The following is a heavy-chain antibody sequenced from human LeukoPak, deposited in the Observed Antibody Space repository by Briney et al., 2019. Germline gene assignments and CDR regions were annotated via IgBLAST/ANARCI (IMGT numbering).Heavy chain of an antibody. CDR3: VANWGIGFDY. D-gene: IGHD7-27*01. CDR1: GFTFSSYA. J-gene: IGHJ4*02. V-gene: IGHV3-30*04. Sequence: GGSLRLSCAASGFTFSSYAMHWVRQAPGKGLEWVAVISYDGSNKYYADSVKGRFTISRDNSKNTLYLQMNSLRAEDTAVYYCVANWGIGFDYWGQGTLVTVSS. CDR2: ISYDGSNK.